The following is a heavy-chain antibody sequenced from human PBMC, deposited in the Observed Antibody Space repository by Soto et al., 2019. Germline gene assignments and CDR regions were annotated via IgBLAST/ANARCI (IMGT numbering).Heavy chain of an antibody. J-gene: IGHJ4*02. V-gene: IGHV4-30-4*01. Sequence: PSETLSLTCTVSGGSISSGDYYWSWIRQPPGKGLEWIGYIYYSGSTYYNPSLKNRVTISVDTSKNQFSLKLSSVTAADTAVYYCARGGTVVNGFDYWGQGTLVTVSS. CDR2: IYYSGST. CDR3: ARGGTVVNGFDY. D-gene: IGHD2-15*01. CDR1: GGSISSGDYY.